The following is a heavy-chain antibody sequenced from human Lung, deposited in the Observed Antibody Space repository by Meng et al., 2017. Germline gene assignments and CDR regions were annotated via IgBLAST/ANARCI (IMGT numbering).Heavy chain of an antibody. CDR3: ARAEEEYCSGGSCPNFDF. Sequence: QVHLVQSGAEVKKPGASVQVSCQSSGYIFTRYVITCVRQAPGQGLEWMGWISGYNGNTNYAQKLQGRVTMTTDTSTSKAYMELRSLRSDDTAVYYCARAEEEYCSGGSCPNFDFWGQGTLVTVSS. D-gene: IGHD2-15*01. V-gene: IGHV1-18*01. CDR2: ISGYNGNT. CDR1: GYIFTRYV. J-gene: IGHJ4*02.